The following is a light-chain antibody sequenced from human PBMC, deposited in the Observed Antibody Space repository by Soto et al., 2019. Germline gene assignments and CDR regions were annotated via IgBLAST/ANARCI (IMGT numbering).Light chain of an antibody. CDR1: QSVSTKY. CDR3: QQYGTSPRT. Sequence: EVVLTQSPGTLSLSPGERATLSCRASQSVSTKYLAWYQQKRGQAPRLLVYGASNRATGIPPRFSGCGSGTGFTLTISGLEPEDCEVYYCQQYGTSPRTFGHGPKVEI. CDR2: GAS. V-gene: IGKV3-20*01. J-gene: IGKJ1*01.